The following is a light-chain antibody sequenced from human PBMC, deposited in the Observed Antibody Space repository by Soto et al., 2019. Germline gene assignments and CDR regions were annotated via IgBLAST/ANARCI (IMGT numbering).Light chain of an antibody. CDR1: SSDIGIFNY. J-gene: IGLJ3*02. V-gene: IGLV2-14*01. CDR3: SSYTSSSALGV. CDR2: EVT. Sequence: QSALTQHASVSGSPGQSITISCTGTSSDIGIFNYVSWYQQHPGKAPKLIIYEVTNRPAGVSDRFSGSKSGSTASLNISGLQADDEADYYCSSYTSSSALGVFGGGTKVTVL.